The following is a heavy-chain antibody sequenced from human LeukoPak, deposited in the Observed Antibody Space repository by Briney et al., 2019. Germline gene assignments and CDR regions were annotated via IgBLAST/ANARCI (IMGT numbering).Heavy chain of an antibody. V-gene: IGHV3-23*01. CDR3: ARSGRVTVAAMRYFDY. D-gene: IGHD5-12*01. CDR2: VSYSGGST. Sequence: PGASLRLSCAASGFTFSSYAMSWVRQAPGKGLEWVSSVSYSGGSTYYADSVKGRFTISRDNSKDTLYLQMNSLRGDDTAVFYCARSGRVTVAAMRYFDYWGQGTLVTV. J-gene: IGHJ4*02. CDR1: GFTFSSYA.